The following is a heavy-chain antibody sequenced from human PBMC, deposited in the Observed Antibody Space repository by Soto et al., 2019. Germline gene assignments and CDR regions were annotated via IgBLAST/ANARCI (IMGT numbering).Heavy chain of an antibody. D-gene: IGHD1-26*01. CDR3: ARGEQYSGRIFDY. Sequence: PSQTLLLPCAISGDSVSSNSTGWSWVRQSPSRGLEWLGRTYYRSKWYYEYAVSVRGRITINPDTSKNQYSLQLNSVTPEDTAVYFCARGEQYSGRIFDYWGQGPLVTVS. CDR2: TYYRSKWYY. V-gene: IGHV6-1*01. J-gene: IGHJ4*01. CDR1: GDSVSSNSTG.